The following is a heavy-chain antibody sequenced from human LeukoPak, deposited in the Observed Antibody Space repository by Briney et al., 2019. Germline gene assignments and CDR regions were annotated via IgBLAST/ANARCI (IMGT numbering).Heavy chain of an antibody. CDR2: IYTSGST. D-gene: IGHD3-9*01. CDR1: GGSISSGSYY. Sequence: PSQTLSLTCTVSGGSISSGSYYWSWIRQPAGKGLEWIGRIYTSGSTNYNPSLKSRVTISVDTSKNQFSLKLSSVTAADTAVYYCARDGYFDWLLYPDAFDIWGQGTMVTVSS. V-gene: IGHV4-61*02. CDR3: ARDGYFDWLLYPDAFDI. J-gene: IGHJ3*02.